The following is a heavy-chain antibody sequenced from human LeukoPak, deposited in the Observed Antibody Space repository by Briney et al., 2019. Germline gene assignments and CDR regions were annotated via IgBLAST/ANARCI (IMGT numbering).Heavy chain of an antibody. CDR1: GYTFTSYG. J-gene: IGHJ2*01. CDR2: INPNTGAT. Sequence: EASVKVSCKASGYTFTSYGISWVRPAPGQGLEWMGWINPNTGATSYAEKFQGRVTMTRDPSISTAHMELSSLRSGDTAVYYCTKGKDFFDNSGQWEYWCFDLWGRGTLVTVSS. D-gene: IGHD6-19*01. V-gene: IGHV1-2*02. CDR3: TKGKDFFDNSGQWEYWCFDL.